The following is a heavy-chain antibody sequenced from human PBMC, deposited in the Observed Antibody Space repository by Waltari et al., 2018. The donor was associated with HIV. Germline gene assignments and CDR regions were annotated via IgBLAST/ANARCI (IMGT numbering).Heavy chain of an antibody. CDR3: ARKFLLQHYFDY. V-gene: IGHV1-69*06. CDR1: GDTFSAYG. D-gene: IGHD2-15*01. Sequence: QVQLAPSGAEVKKPWSSVKVSCQASGDTFSAYGFTWVRQAPGQGLEWLGNIIPLSGTAIYAQRFQGRVTSTADKSTNTVYMELSSLTSDDTAVYYCARKFLLQHYFDYWGQGTLVTVSS. CDR2: IIPLSGTA. J-gene: IGHJ4*02.